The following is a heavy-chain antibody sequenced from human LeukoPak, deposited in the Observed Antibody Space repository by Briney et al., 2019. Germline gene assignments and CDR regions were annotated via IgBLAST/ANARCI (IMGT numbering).Heavy chain of an antibody. V-gene: IGHV3-30-3*01. D-gene: IGHD1-26*01. CDR2: ISHDGSDK. J-gene: IGHJ4*02. Sequence: PGRSLRLSCAASGFTFGNYAIHWVRQAPGKGREWVSFISHDGSDKYYADSVKGRFTISRDNSKNTLYLQMDSLRAEDTAVFYCARERYSGSYGGYFDYWGQGTLVTVSS. CDR1: GFTFGNYA. CDR3: ARERYSGSYGGYFDY.